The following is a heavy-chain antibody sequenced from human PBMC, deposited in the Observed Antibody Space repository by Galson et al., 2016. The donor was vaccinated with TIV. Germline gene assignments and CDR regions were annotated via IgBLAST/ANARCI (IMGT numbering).Heavy chain of an antibody. D-gene: IGHD3-10*01. Sequence: SLRLSCAASGFTSSSYAMSWVRQAPGKGLEWVSAISGSGGRTYHADSVKGRFTISRDNPKNTLYLQMNRLRAEDTAVYYCAKTMVRGVIISTYYYGLDVWGQGTTVTLSS. CDR3: AKTMVRGVIISTYYYGLDV. J-gene: IGHJ6*02. V-gene: IGHV3-23*01. CDR1: GFTSSSYA. CDR2: ISGSGGRT.